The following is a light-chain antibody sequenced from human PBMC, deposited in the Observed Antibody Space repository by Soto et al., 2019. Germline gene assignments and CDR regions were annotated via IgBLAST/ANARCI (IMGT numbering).Light chain of an antibody. Sequence: QSALAQPPSASGSPGQSVTISCTGTSSDVGDNYVSWYQQHLGKAPKLIIYEVTLRPSGVPDRFSGSKSGNTASLTVSGLQADDEADYYCCSYAGSYNLGVFGGGTRLTVL. CDR3: CSYAGSYNLGV. V-gene: IGLV2-8*01. CDR1: SSDVGDNY. CDR2: EVT. J-gene: IGLJ3*02.